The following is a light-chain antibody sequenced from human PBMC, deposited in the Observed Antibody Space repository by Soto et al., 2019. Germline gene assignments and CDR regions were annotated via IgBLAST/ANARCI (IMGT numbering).Light chain of an antibody. V-gene: IGKV3-11*01. CDR3: QQRRNWPET. J-gene: IGKJ2*01. CDR1: QSVGSH. Sequence: EIVLTQSPATLSLSPGEIATLSCRASQSVGSHLAWYQQKPGQAPRLLMYDASYRATGVSARFRGSGSETDFTLTISSLEPEDVAVYFCQQRRNWPETFGQGTKLQIK. CDR2: DAS.